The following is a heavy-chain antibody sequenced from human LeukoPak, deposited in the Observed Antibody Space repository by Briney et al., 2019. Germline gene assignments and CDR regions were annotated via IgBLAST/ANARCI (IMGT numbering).Heavy chain of an antibody. V-gene: IGHV3-30*02. CDR2: IRYDGSNK. J-gene: IGHJ3*02. CDR3: AKSSSGYYYFAFDI. CDR1: GFTFSRYG. Sequence: GGSLRLSCGTSGFTFSRYGMHWVRQAPGKGLEWVAFIRYDGSNKYYADSVKGRFTISRDNSKNTLYLQMNSLRAEDTAVYYCAKSSSGYYYFAFDIWGQGTMVTVSS. D-gene: IGHD3-22*01.